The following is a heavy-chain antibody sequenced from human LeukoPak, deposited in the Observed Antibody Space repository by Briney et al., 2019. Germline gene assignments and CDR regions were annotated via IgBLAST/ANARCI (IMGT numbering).Heavy chain of an antibody. V-gene: IGHV3-7*01. D-gene: IGHD3-9*01. CDR1: GFTFSSYW. Sequence: GGSLRLSCAASGFTFSSYWMSWVRQAPGKGLEWVANIKQDGSEKYYVDSVKGRFTISRDNAKNSLYLQTNSLRAEDTAVYYCARENFDWLLSEAFDIWGQGTMVTVSS. J-gene: IGHJ3*02. CDR3: ARENFDWLLSEAFDI. CDR2: IKQDGSEK.